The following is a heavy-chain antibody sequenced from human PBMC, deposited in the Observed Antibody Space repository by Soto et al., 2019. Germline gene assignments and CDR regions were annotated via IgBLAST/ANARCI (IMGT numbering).Heavy chain of an antibody. D-gene: IGHD3-3*01. V-gene: IGHV1-58*02. CDR2: IVVGSGNT. Sequence: SVKVSCKASGFAFTSSAMQWVRQARGQRLEWIGWIVVGSGNTNYAQKFQERVTITRDMSTSTAYMELSSLRSEDTAVYYCAATPKLLRFLEWLSGPNAFDIWGQGTMVTVSS. J-gene: IGHJ3*02. CDR1: GFAFTSSA. CDR3: AATPKLLRFLEWLSGPNAFDI.